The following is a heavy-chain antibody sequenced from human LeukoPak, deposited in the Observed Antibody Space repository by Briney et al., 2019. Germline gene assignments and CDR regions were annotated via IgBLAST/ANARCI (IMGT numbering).Heavy chain of an antibody. CDR1: GYSFTNYW. CDR2: ISPGDSDT. Sequence: GESLKISCKGSGYSFTNYWIGWVRQMPGKGLEWMGIISPGDSDTRYNPSFQGQVTISADKSISTAYLQWSSLKASDTAMYYCVRSRGYCTDGSCSDFDYWGQGTLVTVSS. D-gene: IGHD2-15*01. V-gene: IGHV5-51*01. CDR3: VRSRGYCTDGSCSDFDY. J-gene: IGHJ4*02.